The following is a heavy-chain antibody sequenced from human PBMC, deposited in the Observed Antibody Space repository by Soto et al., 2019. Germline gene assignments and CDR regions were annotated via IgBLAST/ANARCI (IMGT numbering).Heavy chain of an antibody. CDR1: GFTVSSNY. D-gene: IGHD3-22*01. CDR2: IYSGGST. CDR3: ARFYYDSSGYLPSPYYYYYGMDV. J-gene: IGHJ6*02. Sequence: RLSCAASGFTVSSNYMSWVRQAPGKGLEWVSVIYSGGSTYYVDSVKGRFTISRDNAKNSLYLQMNSLRAEDTAVYYCARFYYDSSGYLPSPYYYYYGMDVWGQGTTVTVSS. V-gene: IGHV3-66*01.